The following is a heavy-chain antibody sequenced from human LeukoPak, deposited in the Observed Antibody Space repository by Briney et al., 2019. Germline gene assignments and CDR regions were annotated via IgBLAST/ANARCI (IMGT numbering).Heavy chain of an antibody. D-gene: IGHD3-3*01. V-gene: IGHV1-18*01. J-gene: IGHJ5*02. Sequence: ASVKVSCKASGYTFTSYGISWVRQAPGQGLEWMGWISAYNGNTNYAQKIQGRVTMTTDTSTSTAYMELRSLRTDDTAVYYCAATYYDFWSGYYRFDPWGQGTLVTVSS. CDR2: ISAYNGNT. CDR3: AATYYDFWSGYYRFDP. CDR1: GYTFTSYG.